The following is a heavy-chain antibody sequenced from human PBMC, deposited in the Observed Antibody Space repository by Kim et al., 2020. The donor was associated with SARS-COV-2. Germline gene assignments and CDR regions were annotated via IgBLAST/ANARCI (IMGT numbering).Heavy chain of an antibody. CDR3: AKALEAAGTYAQFDY. D-gene: IGHD6-13*01. CDR2: ISGSGGST. CDR1: GFTFSSYA. V-gene: IGHV3-23*01. Sequence: GGSLRLSCAASGFTFSSYAMSWVRQAPGKGLEWVSAISGSGGSTYYADSVKGRFTISRDNSKNTLYLRMNSLRAEDTAVYYCAKALEAAGTYAQFDYWGQGTLVTVSS. J-gene: IGHJ4*02.